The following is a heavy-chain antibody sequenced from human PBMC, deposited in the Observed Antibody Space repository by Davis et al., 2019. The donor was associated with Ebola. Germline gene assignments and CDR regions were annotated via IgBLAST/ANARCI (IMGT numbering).Heavy chain of an antibody. D-gene: IGHD6-13*01. Sequence: GGSLRLPCAAPGFTFSSYSMNWVRQAPGKGLEWVSYISSSSSTIYYADSVKGRFTISRDNAKNSLYLQMNSLRDKDTAVYYCARDPSGKQPVTVDYWGQGTLVTVSS. CDR2: ISSSSSTI. CDR1: GFTFSSYS. V-gene: IGHV3-48*02. CDR3: ARDPSGKQPVTVDY. J-gene: IGHJ4*02.